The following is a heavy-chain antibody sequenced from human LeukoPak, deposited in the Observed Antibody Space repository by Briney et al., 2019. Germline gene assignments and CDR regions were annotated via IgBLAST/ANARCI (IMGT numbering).Heavy chain of an antibody. J-gene: IGHJ3*02. CDR3: ARDSGTYSAAFDI. V-gene: IGHV4-59*01. CDR2: VHDSGRT. D-gene: IGHD1-26*01. Sequence: SETLSLTRTVSGGSISSYYWSWIRQPPGKGLEWIGYVHDSGRTNYNPSLKSRVTISLDTSKNQFSLKLSSVTAADTAVYYCARDSGTYSAAFDIWGQGTMVTVSS. CDR1: GGSISSYY.